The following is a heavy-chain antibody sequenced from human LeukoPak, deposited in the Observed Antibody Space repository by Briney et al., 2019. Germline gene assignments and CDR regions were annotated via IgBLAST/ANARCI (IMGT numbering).Heavy chain of an antibody. CDR2: ISAYNGNT. Sequence: ASVKVSCKASGYTFTSYGISWVRQAPGQGLEWMGWISAYNGNTNYAQKLQGRVTMTTDTSTSTAYMELRSLRSEDTAVYYCARKMSHTSAAGTKSYYYAMDVWGQGTTVTVSS. J-gene: IGHJ6*02. D-gene: IGHD6-13*01. CDR3: ARKMSHTSAAGTKSYYYAMDV. CDR1: GYTFTSYG. V-gene: IGHV1-18*01.